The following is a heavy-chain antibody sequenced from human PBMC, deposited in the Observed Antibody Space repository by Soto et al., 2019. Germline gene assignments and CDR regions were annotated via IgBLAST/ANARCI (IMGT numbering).Heavy chain of an antibody. CDR1: GFTFSSYG. J-gene: IGHJ6*03. D-gene: IGHD2-21*02. CDR2: IWSTGTNK. V-gene: IGHV3-33*01. Sequence: GGSLSLSCAPSGFTFSSYGMHWVRQAPGKGLEWVALIWSTGTNKYYADSVKGRFTISRDNSKSALYLQMDSLRAEDTAVYFCARDRTANHYMDVWGKGTTVTVSS. CDR3: ARDRTANHYMDV.